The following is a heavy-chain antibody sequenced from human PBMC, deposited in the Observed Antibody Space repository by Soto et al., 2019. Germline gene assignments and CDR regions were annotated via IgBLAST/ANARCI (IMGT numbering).Heavy chain of an antibody. Sequence: EVQLVESGGGLVQPGGSLRLSCAASGFTLSSYWMHWVRQATGKGLVWISRINIDGSSTSYADSVKGRFTISRDNAKNTLYLQVNSLRAEDTAVYYCARSRDGYNCVGDCWGQGTLVTVSS. CDR1: GFTLSSYW. V-gene: IGHV3-74*01. CDR2: INIDGSST. CDR3: ARSRDGYNCVGDC. J-gene: IGHJ4*02. D-gene: IGHD5-12*01.